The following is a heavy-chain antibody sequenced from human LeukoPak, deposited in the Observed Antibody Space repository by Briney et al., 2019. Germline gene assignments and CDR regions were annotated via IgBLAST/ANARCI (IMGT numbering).Heavy chain of an antibody. J-gene: IGHJ4*02. CDR2: VTYSGVT. CDR1: GGSISGHY. V-gene: IGHV4-59*11. D-gene: IGHD3-10*01. CDR3: AGGYYIGS. Sequence: SETLSLTCTVSGGSISGHYWSWVRQPPGKGLEWIASVTYSGVTNYNPALKSRVSMSVDTSKNQFYLKLSSMTVADTAVYFCAGGYYIGSWGQGTLVAVSS.